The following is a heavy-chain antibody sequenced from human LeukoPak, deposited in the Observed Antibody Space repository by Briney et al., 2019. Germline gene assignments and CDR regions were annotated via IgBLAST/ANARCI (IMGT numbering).Heavy chain of an antibody. CDR3: ARDSSGWYGTDY. CDR2: VNTDGSTT. Sequence: GGSLRLSCAASGFTFSSYWMHWVRQAPGKGLVWVSRVNTDGSTTNYADSVKGRFTISRDNAKNTLYLQMNSLRAEDTAVYYCARDSSGWYGTDYWGQGTLVTVSS. CDR1: GFTFSSYW. J-gene: IGHJ4*02. D-gene: IGHD6-19*01. V-gene: IGHV3-74*01.